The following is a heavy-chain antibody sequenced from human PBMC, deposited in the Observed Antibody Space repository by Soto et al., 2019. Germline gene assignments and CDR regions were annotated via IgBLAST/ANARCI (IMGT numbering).Heavy chain of an antibody. CDR3: ARRQAGYFYGIDY. CDR1: GGSITSGGYY. CDR2: IYDSGST. V-gene: IGHV4-31*03. D-gene: IGHD3-10*01. Sequence: SETLSLTCTVSGGSITSGGYYWSWIRQHPGKGLEWLGYIYDSGSTFYNPSLKSRITLSVDTSKNQFSLKLSSVTVADTAVYFWARRQAGYFYGIDYWGQGTLVTAPQ. J-gene: IGHJ4*02.